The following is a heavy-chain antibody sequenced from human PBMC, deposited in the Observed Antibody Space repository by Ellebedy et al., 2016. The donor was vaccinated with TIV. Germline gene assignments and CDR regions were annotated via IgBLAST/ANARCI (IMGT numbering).Heavy chain of an antibody. CDR3: AREGDRSLDC. V-gene: IGHV6-1*01. Sequence: SQTLSLTCVISGDSVSTDIGWNWIRQSPSRGLEWLGRTYYRSKWYNDYAVSVKSRITINPDTSKNQFSLQLNSVTPEDTAVYYCAREGDRSLDCWGQGTLVTVSS. CDR2: TYYRSKWYN. CDR1: GDSVSTDIG. J-gene: IGHJ4*02. D-gene: IGHD2-21*01.